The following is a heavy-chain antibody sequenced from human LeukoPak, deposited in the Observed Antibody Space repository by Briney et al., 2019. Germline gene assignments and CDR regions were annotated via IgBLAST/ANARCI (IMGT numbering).Heavy chain of an antibody. CDR1: GFSFSDYA. D-gene: IGHD3-10*01. CDR3: ARVPGSGITNNHIDY. J-gene: IGHJ4*02. V-gene: IGHV3-21*01. Sequence: GGSLRLSCAASGFSFSDYAMNWVRQAPGKGLEWVSAISSSSTYIYYADSVKGRFTISRDNAKSSLYLQMSSLRADDTAVYYCARVPGSGITNNHIDYWGQGTLVTVSS. CDR2: ISSSSTYI.